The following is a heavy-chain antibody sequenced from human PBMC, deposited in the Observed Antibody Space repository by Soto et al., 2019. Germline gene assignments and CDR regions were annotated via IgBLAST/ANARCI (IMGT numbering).Heavy chain of an antibody. CDR3: ARDRSDAVAGTSGMDV. CDR2: IIPIFGTA. CDR1: GGTFSSYA. D-gene: IGHD6-19*01. J-gene: IGHJ6*02. V-gene: IGHV1-69*12. Sequence: QVQLVQSGAEVKKPGSSVKVSCKASGGTFSSYAISWVRQAPGQGLEWMGGIIPIFGTANYAQKFQGRVKITADESTSTAYMELSSLRSEDTAVYYCARDRSDAVAGTSGMDVWGQGTTVTVSS.